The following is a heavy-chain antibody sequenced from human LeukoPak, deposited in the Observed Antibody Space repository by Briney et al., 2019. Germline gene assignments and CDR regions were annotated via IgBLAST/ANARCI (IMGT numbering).Heavy chain of an antibody. J-gene: IGHJ4*02. V-gene: IGHV4-59*05. CDR2: IYYSKNT. CDR1: GVSISNYY. Sequence: PSETLSLTCTVSGVSISNYYWSWIRQSAGKGLEWIGSIYYSKNTYCNPSLKSQVTISADTSKNQFSLTLGSVSATDTAVYYCVSPRGFSYGYFDYWGQGTLVTVSS. CDR3: VSPRGFSYGYFDY. D-gene: IGHD5-18*01.